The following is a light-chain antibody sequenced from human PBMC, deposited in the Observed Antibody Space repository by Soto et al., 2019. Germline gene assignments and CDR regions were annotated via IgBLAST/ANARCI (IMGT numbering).Light chain of an antibody. CDR2: GTN. J-gene: IGLJ1*01. Sequence: QSVLTQAPSISGAPGQRVTISCTGSSSNIGAGYDVHWFQQFPGTAPRLLIHGTNNRPSGLPDRFSGSESVTSASLVIAGLQAEDEAIYYCQAFGSDLSAFVFGTGTKVTVL. CDR3: QAFGSDLSAFV. CDR1: SSNIGAGYD. V-gene: IGLV1-40*01.